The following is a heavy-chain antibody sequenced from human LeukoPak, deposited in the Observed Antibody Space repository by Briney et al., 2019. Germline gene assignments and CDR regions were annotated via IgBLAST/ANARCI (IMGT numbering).Heavy chain of an antibody. CDR2: IYYSGST. J-gene: IGHJ3*02. Sequence: SETLSLTCTVSGGSISSYYWSWIRQPPGKGLEWIGYIYYSGSTNYNPSLKSRVTISVDTSRSQFSLNLNSVTAADTAVYYCARMHMVRGVTTDAFDIWGRGTMVTVSS. CDR1: GGSISSYY. CDR3: ARMHMVRGVTTDAFDI. D-gene: IGHD3-10*01. V-gene: IGHV4-59*08.